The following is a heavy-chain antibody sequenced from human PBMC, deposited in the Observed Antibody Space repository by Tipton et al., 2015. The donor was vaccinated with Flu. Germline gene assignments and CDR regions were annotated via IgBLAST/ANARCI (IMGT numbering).Heavy chain of an antibody. V-gene: IGHV3-53*01. J-gene: IGHJ4*02. D-gene: IGHD1-26*01. CDR3: ARSPIVGIVDY. Sequence: LSLTCAASGFTVSSNYMSWVRQAPGKGLELVSVIYSGGSTYYADSVKGRFTISRDNSKNTLYLQMNSLRAEDTAVYYCARSPIVGIVDYWGQGTLVTVSS. CDR2: IYSGGST. CDR1: GFTVSSNY.